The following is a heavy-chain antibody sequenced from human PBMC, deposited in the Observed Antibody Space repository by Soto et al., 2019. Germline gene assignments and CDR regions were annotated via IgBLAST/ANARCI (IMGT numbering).Heavy chain of an antibody. D-gene: IGHD3-9*01. CDR3: AHKGPEDWPLAY. Sequence: QITLKESGPTLVRPTQTLTLTCAFSGFSLSTSGVGVGWIRQPPGKALEWLAVIYWDDSKHYSPSLRSRLTITIDTSKNQVVLTMTNMDPMDTGTYYCAHKGPEDWPLAYWGQGTLVTVSS. CDR1: GFSLSTSGVG. V-gene: IGHV2-5*02. CDR2: IYWDDSK. J-gene: IGHJ4*02.